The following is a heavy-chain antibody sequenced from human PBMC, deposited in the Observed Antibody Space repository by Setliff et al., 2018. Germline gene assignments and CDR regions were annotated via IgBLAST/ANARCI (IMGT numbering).Heavy chain of an antibody. J-gene: IGHJ4*02. D-gene: IGHD1-26*01. Sequence: GGSLRLSCAASGFTFRSYWMSWVRQAPGKGLEWVANIKKDGSIKYYLDSVRGRFTISRDNAENSLTLQMNSLRVEDTAVYYCARSLVGATYSVYFDYWGQGALVTVSS. CDR3: ARSLVGATYSVYFDY. V-gene: IGHV3-7*01. CDR2: IKKDGSIK. CDR1: GFTFRSYW.